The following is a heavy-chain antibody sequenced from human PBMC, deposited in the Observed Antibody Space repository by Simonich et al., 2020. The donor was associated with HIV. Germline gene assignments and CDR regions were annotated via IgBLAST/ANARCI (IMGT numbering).Heavy chain of an antibody. CDR3: ASGGSISSVWADDY. CDR2: ISYDGSNK. V-gene: IGHV3-30*07. CDR1: GFTFSSYA. Sequence: QVQLVESGGGVVQPGRSPRLSCAASGFTFSSYAMHWVRQAPGKGLEWVAVISYDGSNKYYADSVKGRLTISRDNSKNTLYLQMNSLRAEDTAVYYCASGGSISSVWADDYWGQGTLVTVSS. D-gene: IGHD3-16*01. J-gene: IGHJ4*02.